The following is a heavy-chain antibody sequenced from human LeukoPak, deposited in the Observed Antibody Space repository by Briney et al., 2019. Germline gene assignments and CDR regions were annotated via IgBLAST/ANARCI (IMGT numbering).Heavy chain of an antibody. V-gene: IGHV3-30*03. Sequence: GGSLRLSCAASGFTFSSYGMHWVRQAPGKGLEWVAVISYDGSNKYYADSVKGRFTISRDNSKNTLYLQMNSLRAEDTAVYYCALNTAMVTGWGQGTLVTVSS. J-gene: IGHJ4*02. CDR2: ISYDGSNK. D-gene: IGHD5-18*01. CDR1: GFTFSSYG. CDR3: ALNTAMVTG.